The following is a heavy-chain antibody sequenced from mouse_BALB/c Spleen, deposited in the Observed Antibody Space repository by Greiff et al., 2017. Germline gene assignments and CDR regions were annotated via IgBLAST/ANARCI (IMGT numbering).Heavy chain of an antibody. CDR1: GFSLTSYG. V-gene: IGHV2-3*01. CDR2: IWGDGST. CDR3: AKPDGYDGIPSVGYAMDY. J-gene: IGHJ4*01. Sequence: VQLVESGPGLVAPSQSLSITCTVSGFSLTSYGVSWVRQPPGKGLEWLGVIWGDGSTNYHSALISRLSISKDNSKSQVFLKLNSLQTDDTATYYCAKPDGYDGIPSVGYAMDYWGQGTSVTVSS. D-gene: IGHD2-14*01.